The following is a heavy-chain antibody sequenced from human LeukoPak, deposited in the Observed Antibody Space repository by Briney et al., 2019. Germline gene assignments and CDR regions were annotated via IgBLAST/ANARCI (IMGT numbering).Heavy chain of an antibody. CDR1: GFTFTSYA. J-gene: IGHJ4*02. CDR3: AKEELAAAGRYLDS. CDR2: ISGSGGST. V-gene: IGHV3-23*01. Sequence: GGSLRLSCVASGFTFTSYAMSWVRQAPGKGLEWDSAISGSGGSTYYQDSVKGRFTISRDNSKNTLDLQMNSLRAEDTAVYYCAKEELAAAGRYLDSWGQGTLVTVSP. D-gene: IGHD6-13*01.